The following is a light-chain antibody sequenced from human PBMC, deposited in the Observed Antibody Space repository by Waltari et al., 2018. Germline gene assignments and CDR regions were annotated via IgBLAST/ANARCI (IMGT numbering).Light chain of an antibody. V-gene: IGKV3-11*01. Sequence: EIVLTQSPATLSLSPGETATLSCRASQSVGSNLAWYQQKPGQAPRFLIYDASSRPTGIPTRFSGSGSGTDFILTISSLEPEDSAVYFCQQYQNWPRTFGQGTKVDVK. CDR2: DAS. J-gene: IGKJ1*01. CDR3: QQYQNWPRT. CDR1: QSVGSN.